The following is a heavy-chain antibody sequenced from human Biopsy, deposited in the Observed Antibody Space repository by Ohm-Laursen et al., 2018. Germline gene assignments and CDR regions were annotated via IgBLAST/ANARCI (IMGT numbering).Heavy chain of an antibody. D-gene: IGHD2-21*01. CDR1: EFTFSTYS. CDR3: ASVVLCPSNDAFDL. J-gene: IGHJ3*01. CDR2: INSGSTHI. Sequence: SLRLSCSASEFTFSTYSMNWVRQAPGKGLEWVSSINSGSTHIYYAASVRGRFAISRDNAENSLYLQMDSLRAEDTAVYHCASVVLCPSNDAFDLWGQGTMVVVSS. V-gene: IGHV3-21*01.